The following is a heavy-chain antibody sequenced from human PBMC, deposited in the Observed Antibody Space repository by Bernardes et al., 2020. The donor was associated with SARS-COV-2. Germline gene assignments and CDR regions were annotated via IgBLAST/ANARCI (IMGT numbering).Heavy chain of an antibody. D-gene: IGHD3-22*01. CDR2: FDPEDGET. V-gene: IGHV1-24*01. J-gene: IGHJ5*02. CDR1: GYTLTDLS. CDR3: ATGSHFSMSWFDP. Sequence: ASVKVSCMVSGYTLTDLSMHWVRQAPGKGLEWMGGFDPEDGETIYAQKFQGRVTMTEDTSTDTAYMELSSLRSDDTAVYYCATGSHFSMSWFDPWGQGTLVTVSS.